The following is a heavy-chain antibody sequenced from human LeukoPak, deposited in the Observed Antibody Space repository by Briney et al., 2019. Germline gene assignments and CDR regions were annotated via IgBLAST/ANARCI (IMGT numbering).Heavy chain of an antibody. Sequence: PGGSPRLSCAGSGFPFSSHGMNWVRQAPGKGLEWVSGISPGGGPTYYADSVKGRFTISRDDSKNTLYLQMRNLRAEDTALYYCAKDGAWLRFDDWGQGILVIVSS. J-gene: IGHJ4*02. CDR2: ISPGGGPT. V-gene: IGHV3-23*01. CDR1: GFPFSSHG. CDR3: AKDGAWLRFDD. D-gene: IGHD3-22*01.